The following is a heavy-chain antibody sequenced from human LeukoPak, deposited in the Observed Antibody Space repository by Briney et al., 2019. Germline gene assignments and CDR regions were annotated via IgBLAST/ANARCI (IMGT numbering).Heavy chain of an antibody. Sequence: GGSLRLSCAASGFTFRSYAMSWVRQAPGKGLEWVSAISGSGGSTYYADSVKGQFTISRDNSKNTLYLQMNSLRAEDTAVYYCARWAYGELSYFQHWGQGTLVTVSS. V-gene: IGHV3-23*01. J-gene: IGHJ1*01. CDR2: ISGSGGST. CDR1: GFTFRSYA. CDR3: ARWAYGELSYFQH. D-gene: IGHD3-16*02.